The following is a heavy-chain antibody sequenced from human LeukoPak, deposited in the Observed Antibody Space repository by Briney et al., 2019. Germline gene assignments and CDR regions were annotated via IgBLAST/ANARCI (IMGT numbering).Heavy chain of an antibody. Sequence: GRSLRLSCAASGFTLSDYWMHWVRQAPGKGLVWVSRINSDGTSISYAGSVKGRFTISRDNAKNTLYLQMNSLRAEDSAVYYCARDRWNFDYWGQGTLVTVSS. V-gene: IGHV3-74*01. CDR1: GFTLSDYW. CDR3: ARDRWNFDY. CDR2: INSDGTSI. D-gene: IGHD4-23*01. J-gene: IGHJ4*02.